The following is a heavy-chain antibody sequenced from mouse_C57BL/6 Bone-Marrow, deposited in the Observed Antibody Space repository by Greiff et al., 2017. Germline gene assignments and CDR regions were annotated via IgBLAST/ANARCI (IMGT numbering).Heavy chain of an antibody. CDR2: IDPENGDT. D-gene: IGHD1-1*01. Sequence: EVQLQQSGAELVRPGASVKLSCTASGFNIKDDYMHWVKQRPEQGLEWIGWIDPENGDTEYASKFQGKATITADTSSSTAYLQLSSLTSEDTAVYYCATHYYGLDYWGQGTTLTVSS. CDR3: ATHYYGLDY. J-gene: IGHJ2*01. CDR1: GFNIKDDY. V-gene: IGHV14-4*01.